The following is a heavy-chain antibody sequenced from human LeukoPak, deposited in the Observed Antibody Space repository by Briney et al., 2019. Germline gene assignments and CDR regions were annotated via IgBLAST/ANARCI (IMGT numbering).Heavy chain of an antibody. CDR3: AKERVVAATTHWGQFDS. D-gene: IGHD2-15*01. J-gene: IGHJ4*02. CDR2: ISYDGSNE. Sequence: GGSLRLSCAASGFIFSSYGMNWVRQAPGQGLEWVAVISYDGSNEYYADSVKGRFTISRDNSNNTLYLQMNGLRAEDTAVYYCAKERVVAATTHWGQFDSWGQGTLVTVSS. V-gene: IGHV3-30*18. CDR1: GFIFSSYG.